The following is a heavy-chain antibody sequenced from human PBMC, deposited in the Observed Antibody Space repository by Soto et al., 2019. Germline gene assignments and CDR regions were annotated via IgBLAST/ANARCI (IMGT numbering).Heavy chain of an antibody. CDR3: AKEGDYVWGSYRYTYFDY. D-gene: IGHD3-16*02. Sequence: GGSLRLSCAVSGLTFSKAWMSWVRQAPGKGLEWVGRIKSNTDGGTADFAAPVNGRFTISREDSKNTLYLQMNSLKTEDTGVYYCAKEGDYVWGSYRYTYFDYWGQGTLVTVSS. CDR2: IKSNTDGGTA. J-gene: IGHJ4*02. V-gene: IGHV3-15*07. CDR1: GLTFSKAW.